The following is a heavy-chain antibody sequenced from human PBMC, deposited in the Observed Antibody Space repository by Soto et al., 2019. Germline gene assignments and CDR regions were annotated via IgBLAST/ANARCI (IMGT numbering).Heavy chain of an antibody. J-gene: IGHJ4*02. CDR1: GYTFTSYD. CDR2: MNPNSGNT. D-gene: IGHD3-3*01. Sequence: QVQLVQSGAEVKKPGASVKVSCKASGYTFTSYDINWVRQATGQGLEWMGWMNPNSGNTGYGQKFQGRVTMTRNTYISTTYMGLSSLRSEYTAVYYCARGPVFGVVIILDYWGQGTLVTVSS. CDR3: ARGPVFGVVIILDY. V-gene: IGHV1-8*01.